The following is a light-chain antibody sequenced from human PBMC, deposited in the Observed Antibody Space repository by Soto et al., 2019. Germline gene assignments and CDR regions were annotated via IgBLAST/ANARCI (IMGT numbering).Light chain of an antibody. J-gene: IGKJ3*01. V-gene: IGKV1-39*01. CDR3: QQSYSTLFT. Sequence: DIQMTQSPSSLSASVGDRVTITCRASQSIRSYLNWYQQKPGKAPKLLIYAASSLQSGVPSRFSGSGSGTDFTLTISSLQPEDFATYYCQQSYSTLFTFGPGTKVDI. CDR1: QSIRSY. CDR2: AAS.